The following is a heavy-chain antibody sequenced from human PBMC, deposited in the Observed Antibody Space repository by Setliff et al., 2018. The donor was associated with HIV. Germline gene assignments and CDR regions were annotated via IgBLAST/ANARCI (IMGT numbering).Heavy chain of an antibody. CDR2: ISGSGGST. J-gene: IGHJ6*03. CDR1: GFTFSGYA. Sequence: LRLSCAASGFTFSGYAMSWVRQAPGKGLEWVSAISGSGGSTYYADSVKGRFTISRDNSKNTLYLQMNSLRAEDTAVYYCARAGVVEGYYYYYYMDVWGKGTTVTVSS. CDR3: ARAGVVEGYYYYYYMDV. D-gene: IGHD2-15*01. V-gene: IGHV3-23*01.